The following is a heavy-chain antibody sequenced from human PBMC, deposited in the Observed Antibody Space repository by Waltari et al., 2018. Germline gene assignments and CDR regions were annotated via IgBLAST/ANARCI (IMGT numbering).Heavy chain of an antibody. CDR1: GYTFTGYY. J-gene: IGHJ4*02. CDR2: INPNSGGA. Sequence: QVQLVQSGAEGKKPGASVKVSCKASGYTFTGYYIHWVRQDPGQGLEWMVWINPNSGGANYAQRFLGRVTMTRDTSISTAYMELNSLRSDDTALYYCGREIGVSWRVVDYWGQGTLVTVSS. V-gene: IGHV1-2*02. D-gene: IGHD3-3*01. CDR3: GREIGVSWRVVDY.